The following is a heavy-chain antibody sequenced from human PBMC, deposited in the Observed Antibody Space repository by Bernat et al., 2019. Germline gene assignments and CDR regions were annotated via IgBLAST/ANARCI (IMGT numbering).Heavy chain of an antibody. CDR2: MSSDGSNK. V-gene: IGHV3-30-3*01. Sequence: QVQLVESGGGVVQPGRSLRLSCAASGFTFSSYAMHWVRQAPGKGLEWVAGMSSDGSNKKHADSVKGRFTISRDDFKNTLYLEMNSLRVEDTAVYYCARDRYSSGWYGTDYYYYGMDVWGQGTTVTVSS. CDR3: ARDRYSSGWYGTDYYYYGMDV. J-gene: IGHJ6*02. CDR1: GFTFSSYA. D-gene: IGHD6-19*01.